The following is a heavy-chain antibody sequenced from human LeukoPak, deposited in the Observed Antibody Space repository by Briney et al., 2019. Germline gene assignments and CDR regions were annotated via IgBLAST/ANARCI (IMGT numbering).Heavy chain of an antibody. CDR1: GGSISSGGYY. CDR3: ARSGGGIVVHPFDY. CDR2: IYHSGST. V-gene: IGHV4-30-2*05. J-gene: IGHJ4*02. D-gene: IGHD2-15*01. Sequence: PSETLSLTCTVSGGSISSGGYYWSWIRQPPGKGLEWIGYIYHSGSTYYNPSLKSRVTISVDTSKNQFSLKLSSVTAADTAVYYCARSGGGIVVHPFDYWGQGTLVTVSS.